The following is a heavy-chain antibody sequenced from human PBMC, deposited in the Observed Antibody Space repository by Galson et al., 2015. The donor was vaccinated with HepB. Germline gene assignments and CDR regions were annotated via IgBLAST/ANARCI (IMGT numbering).Heavy chain of an antibody. Sequence: TLSLTCTVSGGSINNYYWSWIRQPPGKGLEWIGYIYYSGSTNYNPSLKSRVTISVDTSKNQFSLKLSSVTAADTAVYYCARHDGSYYDSSGPFDYWGQGTLVTVSS. V-gene: IGHV4-59*08. CDR3: ARHDGSYYDSSGPFDY. J-gene: IGHJ4*02. CDR1: GGSINNYY. CDR2: IYYSGST. D-gene: IGHD3-22*01.